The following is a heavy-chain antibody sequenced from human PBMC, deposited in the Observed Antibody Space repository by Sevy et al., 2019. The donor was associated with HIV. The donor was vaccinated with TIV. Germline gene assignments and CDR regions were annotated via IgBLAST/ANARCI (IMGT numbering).Heavy chain of an antibody. CDR2: ISNDGRNK. CDR1: GFTFSSYG. D-gene: IGHD1-26*01. V-gene: IGHV3-30*03. CDR3: ARQGLIVGATGGYFDY. J-gene: IGHJ4*02. Sequence: GGSLRLSCAASGFTFSSYGMHGVRKAPGKGLEWVAVISNDGRNKYYADSVKGQFTTSRDNSKNTLYLQMNSLRAEDTAVYYCARQGLIVGATGGYFDYWGQGTLVTVSS.